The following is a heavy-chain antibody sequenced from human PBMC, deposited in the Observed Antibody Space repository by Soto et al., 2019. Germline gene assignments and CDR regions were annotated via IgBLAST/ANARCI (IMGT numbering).Heavy chain of an antibody. Sequence: GESVKSSCKGSGYSVTSYWSGWVRQMPRKGLEWMGIIYPGDSDTRYSPSFQGQVTISADKSISTAYLQWSSLKASDTAMYYCATHSGYDPPYYYYMDVWGKGTTVTVSS. V-gene: IGHV5-51*01. J-gene: IGHJ6*03. CDR3: ATHSGYDPPYYYYMDV. CDR1: GYSVTSYW. D-gene: IGHD5-12*01. CDR2: IYPGDSDT.